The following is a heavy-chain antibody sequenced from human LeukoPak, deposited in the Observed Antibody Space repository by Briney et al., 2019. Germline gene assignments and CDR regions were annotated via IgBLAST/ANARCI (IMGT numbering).Heavy chain of an antibody. CDR3: ARGRDGSSPPRHY. CDR1: GGSISSYY. CDR2: IYYSGST. J-gene: IGHJ4*02. D-gene: IGHD5-24*01. V-gene: IGHV4-59*01. Sequence: SETLSLTCTVSGGSISSYYWSWIRQPPGKGLEWIGYIYYSGSTNYNPSLKSRVTISVDTSKNQFSLKLSSVTAADTAVYYCARGRDGSSPPRHYWGQGTLVTVSS.